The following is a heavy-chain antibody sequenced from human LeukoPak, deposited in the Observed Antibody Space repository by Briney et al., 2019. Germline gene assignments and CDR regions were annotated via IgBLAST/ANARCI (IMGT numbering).Heavy chain of an antibody. Sequence: SAPSLVKPTQTLTLTCTFSGFSLSTSGVAVGWIRQPPGKALEWLGVIYWDDDKRYSPSLKSRLTITKDTSKNLLVLTMTNMDPVDTATYYCANWNYLYFENWGQGALVTVSS. V-gene: IGHV2-5*02. D-gene: IGHD1-7*01. CDR3: ANWNYLYFEN. J-gene: IGHJ1*01. CDR2: IYWDDDK. CDR1: GFSLSTSGVA.